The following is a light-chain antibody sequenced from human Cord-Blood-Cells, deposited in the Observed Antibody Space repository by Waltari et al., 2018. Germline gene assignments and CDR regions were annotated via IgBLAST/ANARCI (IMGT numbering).Light chain of an antibody. V-gene: IGLV1-47*01. J-gene: IGLJ3*02. CDR1: SSNIGSNY. Sequence: QSVLTQPPSASGTPGQRVTISCSGSSSNIGSNYAYWYQQLPGTAPKLLIYRNKQRPSGVPDRFSGSKSGTSASLAISGLRSEDEADYYCAAWDDSLSGWVFGGGTKLTVL. CDR2: RNK. CDR3: AAWDDSLSGWV.